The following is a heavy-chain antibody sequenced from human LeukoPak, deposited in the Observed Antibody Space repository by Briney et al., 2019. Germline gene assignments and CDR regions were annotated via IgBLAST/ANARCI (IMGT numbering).Heavy chain of an antibody. V-gene: IGHV3-7*01. CDR2: MNQDGSEK. CDR1: GFTFSSYW. CDR3: ATKDAYSFDY. J-gene: IGHJ4*02. Sequence: GGSLRLSCVASGFTFSSYWMHWVRQAPGKGLEWVANMNQDGSEKYYVDSVKGRFTISRDNAKNSLFLQMNSLRAEDTAVYYCATKDAYSFDYWGQGTLVTVSP. D-gene: IGHD1-26*01.